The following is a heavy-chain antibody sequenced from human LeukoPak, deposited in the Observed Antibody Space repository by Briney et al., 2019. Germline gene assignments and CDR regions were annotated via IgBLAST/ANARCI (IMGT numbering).Heavy chain of an antibody. D-gene: IGHD3-3*01. V-gene: IGHV4-30-4*08. CDR3: ARDIGRYYDFWSGYYTVYYFDY. Sequence: SQTLSLTRTVSGGSISSGDYYWSWIRQPPGKGLEWIGHIYHSGITYYNPSLKSRVTISVDTSKNQFSLKLSSVTAADTAVYYCARDIGRYYDFWSGYYTVYYFDYWGQGTLVTVSS. CDR1: GGSISSGDYY. J-gene: IGHJ4*02. CDR2: IYHSGIT.